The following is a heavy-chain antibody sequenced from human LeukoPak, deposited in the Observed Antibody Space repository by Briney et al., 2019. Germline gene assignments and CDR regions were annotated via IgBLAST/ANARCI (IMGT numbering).Heavy chain of an antibody. D-gene: IGHD3-22*01. CDR3: TRSYDSSGYYFYGMDV. CDR2: IYYTGST. V-gene: IGHV4-59*01. CDR1: GGSISNYY. Sequence: SETLSLTCTVSGGSISNYYWSWIRQPPGKGLEWIGYIYYTGSTSYDPSLKSRVTISLDTSKNQFPLRLTSVTAADTAVYYCTRSYDSSGYYFYGMDVWGQGTTVTVSS. J-gene: IGHJ6*02.